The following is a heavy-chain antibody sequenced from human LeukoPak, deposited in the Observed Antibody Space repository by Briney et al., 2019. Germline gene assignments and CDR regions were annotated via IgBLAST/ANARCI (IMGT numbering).Heavy chain of an antibody. V-gene: IGHV3-23*01. D-gene: IGHD2-15*01. CDR3: AKTTTGYSSGRYPAWPIDY. J-gene: IGHJ4*02. CDR1: GFTFGCYA. CDR2: IFGSGGSA. Sequence: PGGSLRLSCAASGFTFGCYAMYWVRQAPGKGLEWVSGIFGSGGSAHYADSVKGRFTISRDNSKNTVYLQMDSLRAEDTAIYYCAKTTTGYSSGRYPAWPIDYWGQGTLVTVSS.